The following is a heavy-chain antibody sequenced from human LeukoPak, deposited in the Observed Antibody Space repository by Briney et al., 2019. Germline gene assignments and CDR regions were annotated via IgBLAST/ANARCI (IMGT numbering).Heavy chain of an antibody. CDR3: ARLGDGDNLRYFDY. J-gene: IGHJ4*02. Sequence: SETLSLTRTVSGDSISGNYWTWIRQPPGKGLEWIGYIYYSGSTNYNASLESRVTISVDTSKNQFSLKLSSVTAADTAVYYCARLGDGDNLRYFDYWGQGTLVTVSS. CDR2: IYYSGST. CDR1: GDSISGNY. D-gene: IGHD5-24*01. V-gene: IGHV4-59*08.